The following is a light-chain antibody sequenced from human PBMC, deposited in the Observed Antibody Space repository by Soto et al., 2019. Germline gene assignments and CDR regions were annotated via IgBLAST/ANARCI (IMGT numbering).Light chain of an antibody. CDR2: EVS. CDR3: SSKRGRNSYV. CDR1: SSDVGAYNY. V-gene: IGLV2-8*01. J-gene: IGLJ1*01. Sequence: QSVLTQPPSAPGAPGRAVTISCTGTSSDVGAYNYVSWYQQHPGKAPKLMIYEVSKRPSGVPDRFSGPKSGNTASLTVSGLQTEDEADYYCSSKRGRNSYVFGTGTKVTVL.